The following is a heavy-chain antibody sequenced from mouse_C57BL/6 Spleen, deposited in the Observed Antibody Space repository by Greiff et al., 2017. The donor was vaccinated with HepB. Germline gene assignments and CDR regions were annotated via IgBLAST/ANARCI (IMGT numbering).Heavy chain of an antibody. V-gene: IGHV1-54*01. D-gene: IGHD2-4*01. J-gene: IGHJ2*01. CDR1: GYAFTNYL. CDR2: INPGSGGT. Sequence: QVQLQQSGAELVRPGTSVKVSCKASGYAFTNYLIEWVKQRPGQGLEWIGVINPGSGGTNYNEKFKGKATLTAEKSSSTAYMHLSSLTSEDSAVYFCARSRDYDGFDYWGQGTTLTVSS. CDR3: ARSRDYDGFDY.